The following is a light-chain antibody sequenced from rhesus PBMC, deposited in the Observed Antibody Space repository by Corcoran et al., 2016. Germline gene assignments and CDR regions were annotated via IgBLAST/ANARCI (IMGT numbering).Light chain of an antibody. V-gene: IGKV2-65*01. CDR2: EVS. Sequence: DVVMTQSPLSLPITPGQPASISCRSSQSLVHSNGNTYLSWYQQKSGQPPRRLIYEVSNRDSGAPNRFSGSGAGTDFTLKIGRVVAEDVVVYYSGQSTNVPFPFGPGTKLDLE. CDR1: QSLVHSNGNTY. J-gene: IGKJ3*01. CDR3: GQSTNVPFP.